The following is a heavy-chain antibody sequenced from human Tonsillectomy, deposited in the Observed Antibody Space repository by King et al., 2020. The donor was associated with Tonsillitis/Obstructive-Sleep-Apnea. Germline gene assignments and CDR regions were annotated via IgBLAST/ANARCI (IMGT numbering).Heavy chain of an antibody. J-gene: IGHJ4*02. CDR1: GFTFGTYA. Sequence: VQLVESGGGLVQPGGSLRLSCAASGFTFGTYAMSWVRQAPGKGLEWVSTFSSGDDTYYADPVKGGFTISRDNSKNTLYLQMNSLRAEETAVFYCVKGRWGSQFYYWGQGTLVTVSS. CDR2: FSSGDDT. D-gene: IGHD7-27*01. V-gene: IGHV3-23*04. CDR3: VKGRWGSQFYY.